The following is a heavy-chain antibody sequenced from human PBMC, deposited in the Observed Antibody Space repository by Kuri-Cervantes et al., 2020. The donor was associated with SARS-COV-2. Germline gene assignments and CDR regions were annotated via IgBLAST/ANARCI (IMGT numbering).Heavy chain of an antibody. CDR3: TTGKGYSGSYFDWFDP. Sequence: GESLKTSCAASGFTFRNAWMSWVRQAPGKGLEWVGRIKSKTDGGTTDYAAPVKGRFTISGDDSKNTLYLQINSLKTEDTAVYYCTTGKGYSGSYFDWFDPWGQGTRVTCYS. J-gene: IGHJ5*02. D-gene: IGHD1-26*01. CDR2: IKSKTDGGTT. CDR1: GFTFRNAW. V-gene: IGHV3-15*01.